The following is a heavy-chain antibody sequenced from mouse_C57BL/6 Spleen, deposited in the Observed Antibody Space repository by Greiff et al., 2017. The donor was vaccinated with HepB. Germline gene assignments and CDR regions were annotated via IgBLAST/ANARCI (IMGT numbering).Heavy chain of an antibody. V-gene: IGHV1-63*01. CDR3: AREGITTGPYAMDY. CDR2: IYPGGGYT. J-gene: IGHJ4*01. CDR1: GYTFTNYW. Sequence: QVQLQQSGAELVRPGTSVKMSCKASGYTFTNYWIGWAKQRPGHGLEWIGDIYPGGGYTNYNEKFKGKATLTADKSSSTAYMQFSSLTSEDSAIYYCAREGITTGPYAMDYWGQGTSVTVSS. D-gene: IGHD1-1*01.